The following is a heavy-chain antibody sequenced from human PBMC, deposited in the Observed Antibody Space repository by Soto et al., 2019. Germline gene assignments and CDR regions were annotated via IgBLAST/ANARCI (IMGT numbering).Heavy chain of an antibody. V-gene: IGHV1-18*01. Sequence: QVQLVQSGAEVKKPGASVKVSCKASGYTFTSYGISWVRQAPGQGLEWMGWISAYNGNTNYAQKLQGRVTMTTDTSTSTAYMEVRSLRSDDTAVYYWARVIEWNDFGGYYYYRDVWGKGTTVTVSS. D-gene: IGHD1-1*01. CDR2: ISAYNGNT. J-gene: IGHJ6*03. CDR3: ARVIEWNDFGGYYYYRDV. CDR1: GYTFTSYG.